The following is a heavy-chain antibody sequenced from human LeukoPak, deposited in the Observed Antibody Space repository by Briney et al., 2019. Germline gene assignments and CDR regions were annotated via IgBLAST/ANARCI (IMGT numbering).Heavy chain of an antibody. Sequence: GGSLRLSCAASGFTFSSYAMNWVRQAPGKGLEWVSAISGSGDSTYYGDSVKGRFTISRDNSKNTLYLQMNSLRAEDTAVYYCAKTRPLDSSSWSHGDYWGQGTLVTVSS. CDR3: AKTRPLDSSSWSHGDY. J-gene: IGHJ4*02. CDR2: ISGSGDST. D-gene: IGHD6-13*01. V-gene: IGHV3-23*01. CDR1: GFTFSSYA.